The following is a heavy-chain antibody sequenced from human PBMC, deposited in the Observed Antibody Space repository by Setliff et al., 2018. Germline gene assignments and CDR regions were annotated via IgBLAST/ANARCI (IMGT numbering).Heavy chain of an antibody. V-gene: IGHV4-39*01. CDR1: GGAVTRTTTF. CDR2: TYDSGIT. Sequence: SETLSLTCTVSGGAVTRTTTFWGWVRQTPGKGLEWIGSTYDSGITYYNPSLKSRVTISVDTSKNQFSLQLGSVTAADTAVYYCARLGGTSGSGGFYYYYYYMDVWGKGTTVTVSS. CDR3: ARLGGTSGSGGFYYYYYYMDV. J-gene: IGHJ6*03. D-gene: IGHD5-12*01.